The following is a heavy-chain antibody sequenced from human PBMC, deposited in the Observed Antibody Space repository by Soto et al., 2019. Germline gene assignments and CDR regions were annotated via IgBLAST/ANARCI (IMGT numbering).Heavy chain of an antibody. V-gene: IGHV1-69*08. J-gene: IGHJ5*02. CDR1: GGTFSSYS. CDR3: ATDKDRTYDH. Sequence: QVQLVQSGAEVKKPGSSVKVSCKASGGTFSSYSFTWVRQAPGQGLEWMGRIIPILGIANYAQKFQGRVTISADKSTSTAYMELSSLRSEDTAVYYCATDKDRTYDHWGQGTLVTVSS. CDR2: IIPILGIA.